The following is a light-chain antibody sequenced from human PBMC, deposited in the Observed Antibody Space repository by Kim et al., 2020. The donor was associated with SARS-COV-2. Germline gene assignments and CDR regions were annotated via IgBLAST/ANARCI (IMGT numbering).Light chain of an antibody. J-gene: IGKJ4*01. CDR3: HQYYYWPLT. V-gene: IGKV3-15*01. CDR1: QGVGSR. Sequence: VSRGERPPPPCRACQGVGSRLAWYQQKPGQAPILLIYGASTRATGVPATFSGSGSGTEFTLTISSLQSEDFAVYYCHQYYYWPLTFGGGTKVDIK. CDR2: GAS.